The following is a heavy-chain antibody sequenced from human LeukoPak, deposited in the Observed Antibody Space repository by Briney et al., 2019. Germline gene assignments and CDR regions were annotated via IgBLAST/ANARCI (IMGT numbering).Heavy chain of an antibody. CDR3: ARVVHYDYGMDV. CDR1: GGTFSSYA. J-gene: IGHJ6*02. D-gene: IGHD4/OR15-4a*01. Sequence: GAPVKVSCKASGGTFSSYAISWVRQAPGHGLEWMGGIMPMCGTANYAQKFQGRVTITANESTSTAYMELSSLRAEDTAVYYCARVVHYDYGMDVWGQGTTVTVSS. CDR2: IMPMCGTA. V-gene: IGHV1-69*13.